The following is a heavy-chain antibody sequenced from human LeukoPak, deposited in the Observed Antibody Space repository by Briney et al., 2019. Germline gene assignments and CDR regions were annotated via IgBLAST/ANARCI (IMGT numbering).Heavy chain of an antibody. J-gene: IGHJ4*02. D-gene: IGHD3-10*01. CDR1: GFTFSSYG. V-gene: IGHV3-30*02. CDR3: AKDNRDYYIDY. Sequence: GGSLRLSCAASGFTFSSYGMHWVRQAPGKGLEWVAFIRYDGSNKYYTESVKGRFTISRDNSKNTLYLQMNSLRTEDTAMYYCAKDNRDYYIDYWGQGTLVTVSS. CDR2: IRYDGSNK.